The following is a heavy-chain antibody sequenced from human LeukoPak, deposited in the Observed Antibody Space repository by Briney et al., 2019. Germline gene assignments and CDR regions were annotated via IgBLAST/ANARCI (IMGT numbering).Heavy chain of an antibody. V-gene: IGHV3-74*01. CDR1: GFTFSNNA. CDR3: AREGHYDSSGYYLF. Sequence: GGSLRLSCAASGFTFSNNAMNWVRQAPGKGLVWVSRINSDGSSTSYADSVKGRFTISRDNAKNTLYLQMNGLRAEDTAVYYCAREGHYDSSGYYLFWGQGTLVTVSS. CDR2: INSDGSST. J-gene: IGHJ4*02. D-gene: IGHD3-22*01.